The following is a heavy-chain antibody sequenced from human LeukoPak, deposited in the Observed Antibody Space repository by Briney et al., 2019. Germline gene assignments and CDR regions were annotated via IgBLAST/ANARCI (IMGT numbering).Heavy chain of an antibody. CDR2: IKQDGSEK. V-gene: IGHV3-7*01. CDR3: ASLSAGPLFDY. CDR1: GFTFSSYW. J-gene: IGHJ4*02. Sequence: PGGSLRLSCAASGFTFSSYWMSWVRQAPGEGLEWVANIKQDGSEKYYVDSVKGRFTISRDNAKNSLYLQMNSLRAEDTAVYYCASLSAGPLFDYWGQGTLVTVSS.